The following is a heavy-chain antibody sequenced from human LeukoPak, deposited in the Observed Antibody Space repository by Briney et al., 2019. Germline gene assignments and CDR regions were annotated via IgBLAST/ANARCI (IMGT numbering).Heavy chain of an antibody. CDR2: IWYDGSNK. CDR1: GFSFSSYG. D-gene: IGHD2/OR15-2a*01. Sequence: QPGGSLRLSCAASGFSFSSYGMPWVRHAPGKGLEWVAVIWYDGSNKYYADSVKGRFTISRDNSKNTLYVQMNSLRAEDTAVYYCARASNCISTTCSVDYWGQGALVTVSS. CDR3: ARASNCISTTCSVDY. V-gene: IGHV3-33*01. J-gene: IGHJ4*02.